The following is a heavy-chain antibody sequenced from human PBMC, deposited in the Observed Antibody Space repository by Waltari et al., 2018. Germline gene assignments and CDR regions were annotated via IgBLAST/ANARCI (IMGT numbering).Heavy chain of an antibody. CDR3: ARDHGVWGRNPAHFDY. J-gene: IGHJ4*02. CDR1: GFTFSSYE. D-gene: IGHD3-16*01. Sequence: EVQLVESGGGLVQPGGSLRLSCAASGFTFSSYEMNWVRQAPGKGLEWVSYISSSGSTIYYADSVKGRFTSSRDNAKNSLYLQMNSLRAEDTAVYYCARDHGVWGRNPAHFDYWGQGTLVTVSS. CDR2: ISSSGSTI. V-gene: IGHV3-48*03.